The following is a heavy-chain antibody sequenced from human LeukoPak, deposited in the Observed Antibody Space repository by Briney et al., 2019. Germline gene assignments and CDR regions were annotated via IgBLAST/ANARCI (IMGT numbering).Heavy chain of an antibody. CDR3: ARDGDTYGYYYYGLDV. CDR2: INPNSGGT. Sequence: ASVKVSCKASGYTFTGYYMHWVRQAPGQGLEWMGWINPNSGGTKYAQTFKGRVTMTRDTSISTAYMELSSLRSDDTALYYCARDGDTYGYYYYGLDVWGQGTTVTVSS. D-gene: IGHD5-18*01. V-gene: IGHV1-2*02. CDR1: GYTFTGYY. J-gene: IGHJ6*02.